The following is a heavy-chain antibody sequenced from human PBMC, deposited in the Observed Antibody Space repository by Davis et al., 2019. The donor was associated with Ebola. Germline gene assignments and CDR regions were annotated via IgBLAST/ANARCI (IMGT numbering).Heavy chain of an antibody. CDR1: GYSISSGYY. J-gene: IGHJ6*02. Sequence: PSETLSLTCAVSGYSISSGYYWGWIRQPPGKGLEWIGEINHSGSTNYNPSLRSRVTISVDTSKNQFSLKLSSVTAADTAVYYCARVTGDYYYYGMDVWGQGTTVTVSS. CDR3: ARVTGDYYYYGMDV. CDR2: INHSGST. V-gene: IGHV4-38-2*01. D-gene: IGHD1-14*01.